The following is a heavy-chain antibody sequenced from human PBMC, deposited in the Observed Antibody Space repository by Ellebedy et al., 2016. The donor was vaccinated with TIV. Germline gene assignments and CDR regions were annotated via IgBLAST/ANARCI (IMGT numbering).Heavy chain of an antibody. Sequence: SETLSLTXAVYGGSFSGYYWSWIRQPPGKGLEWIGEINHSGSTNYNPSLKSRVTISVDTSKNQFSLKLTSVTAADTAVYFCSGGGITVVRGVITNYFYYAMDVWGQGTTVTVSS. J-gene: IGHJ6*02. D-gene: IGHD3-10*01. CDR3: SGGGITVVRGVITNYFYYAMDV. V-gene: IGHV4-34*01. CDR1: GGSFSGYY. CDR2: INHSGST.